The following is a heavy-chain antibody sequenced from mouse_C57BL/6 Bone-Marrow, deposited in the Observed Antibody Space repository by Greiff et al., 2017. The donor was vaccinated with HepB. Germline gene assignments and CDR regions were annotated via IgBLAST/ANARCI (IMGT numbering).Heavy chain of an antibody. D-gene: IGHD1-1*01. CDR2: ISNGGGST. CDR3: ARHEYYGSPFAY. Sequence: EVQLQESGGGLVQPGGSLKLSCAASGFTFSDYYMYWVRQTPEKRLEWVAYISNGGGSTYYPDTVKGRFTISRDNAKNTLYLQMSRLKSEDTAMYYCARHEYYGSPFAYWGQGTLVTVSA. J-gene: IGHJ3*01. V-gene: IGHV5-12*01. CDR1: GFTFSDYY.